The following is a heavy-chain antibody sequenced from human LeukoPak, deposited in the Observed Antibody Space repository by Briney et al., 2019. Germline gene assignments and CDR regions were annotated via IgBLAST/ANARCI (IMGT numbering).Heavy chain of an antibody. J-gene: IGHJ6*02. CDR3: ARGSGMATSYYYYGMDV. Sequence: ASVKVSCKASGYTFTSYGISWVRQATGQGLEWMGWMNPNSGNTGYAQKFQGRVTMTRNTSISTAYMELSSLRSEDTAVYYCARGSGMATSYYYYGMDVWGQGTTVTVSS. D-gene: IGHD5-24*01. CDR2: MNPNSGNT. V-gene: IGHV1-8*02. CDR1: GYTFTSYG.